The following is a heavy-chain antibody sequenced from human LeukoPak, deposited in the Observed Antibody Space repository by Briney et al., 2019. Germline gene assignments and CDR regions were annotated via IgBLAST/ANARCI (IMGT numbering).Heavy chain of an antibody. J-gene: IGHJ4*02. D-gene: IGHD4-17*01. CDR2: IYYSGTT. Sequence: SETLSLTCTVSGGSVSSSNHYWGWIRQPPGKGLEWIGSIYYSGTTYYNPSLKSRVTISVQTSKNQFSLKLSSVTAADTAVYYCARGLNRNDYGDYGYWGQGTLVTVSS. V-gene: IGHV4-39*07. CDR3: ARGLNRNDYGDYGY. CDR1: GGSVSSSNHY.